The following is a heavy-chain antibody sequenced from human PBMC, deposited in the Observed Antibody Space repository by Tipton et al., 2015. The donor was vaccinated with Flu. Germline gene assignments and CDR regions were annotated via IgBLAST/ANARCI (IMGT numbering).Heavy chain of an antibody. Sequence: TLSLTCTASDYSISSGYYWGWIRQPPGKGLEWIGCISHSGRTYYNPSLKSRVTISVDTAKNQFSQRLSSVTAADTAVYYCARSTYYYGSGSSDYWGQGTLVTVSS. V-gene: IGHV4-38-2*02. J-gene: IGHJ4*02. CDR2: ISHSGRT. CDR3: ARSTYYYGSGSSDY. D-gene: IGHD3-10*01. CDR1: DYSISSGYY.